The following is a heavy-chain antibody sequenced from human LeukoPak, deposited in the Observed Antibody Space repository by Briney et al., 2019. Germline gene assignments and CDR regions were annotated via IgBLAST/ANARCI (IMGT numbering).Heavy chain of an antibody. J-gene: IGHJ4*02. CDR1: GFTFSSYT. V-gene: IGHV3-21*01. CDR3: ARSGYSYGPTFDY. Sequence: GGSLRLSCAASGFTFSSYTMNWVRQAPREGLEWVSSIAGSSGYISYADSVKGRFTISRDNAKKSLYLQMTSLTAEDTAVYYCARSGYSYGPTFDYWGQGTLVTVSS. CDR2: IAGSSGYI. D-gene: IGHD5-18*01.